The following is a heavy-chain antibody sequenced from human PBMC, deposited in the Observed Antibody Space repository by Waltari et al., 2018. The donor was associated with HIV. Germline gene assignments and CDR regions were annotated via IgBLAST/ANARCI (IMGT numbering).Heavy chain of an antibody. Sequence: QAPLVQSGAELKNPGSSVQVYCTSTGGLFSISGMTWSHQALGQAPGLGLEWKGGITPILGPANYAQNFQGRLKITADESTRTTYRELRSLRSDATALYDCTRLGGGNGDRYWHFDLWGRGTLVTVSS. D-gene: IGHD4-17*01. V-gene: IGHV1-69*01. CDR3: TRLGGGNGDRYWHFDL. CDR1: GGLFSISG. CDR2: ITPILGPA. J-gene: IGHJ2*01.